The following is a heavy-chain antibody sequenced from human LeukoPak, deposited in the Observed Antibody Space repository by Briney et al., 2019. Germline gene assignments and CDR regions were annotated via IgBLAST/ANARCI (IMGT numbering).Heavy chain of an antibody. J-gene: IGHJ4*02. D-gene: IGHD5-12*01. Sequence: PGGSLRPSCAASGFTFRSYWMSWVRQAPGKGLESVANIKQGGSVKYYVDSVKGRFTISRDDAKNSLYVQMNSLRDEDTAVYYCARVGYSGWNLEYWGQGTLVTVSS. CDR1: GFTFRSYW. CDR2: IKQGGSVK. V-gene: IGHV3-7*01. CDR3: ARVGYSGWNLEY.